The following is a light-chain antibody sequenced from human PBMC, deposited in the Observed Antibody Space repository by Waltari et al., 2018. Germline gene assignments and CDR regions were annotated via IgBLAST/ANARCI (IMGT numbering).Light chain of an antibody. CDR1: PGINTA. CDR3: QQFISYPRT. Sequence: QLTHSPSSLSASLGATVPITCRASPGINTALAWYQQKPGKAPNPLIYDASNLESGVPARFSGSGSGTDFSLTISSLQPEDFATYYCQQFISYPRTFGGGTKVEIK. J-gene: IGKJ4*01. CDR2: DAS. V-gene: IGKV1-13*02.